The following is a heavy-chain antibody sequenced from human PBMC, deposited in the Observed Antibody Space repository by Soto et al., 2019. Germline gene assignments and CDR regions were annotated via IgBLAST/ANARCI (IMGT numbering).Heavy chain of an antibody. CDR2: INAGNGNT. CDR3: VSSGWSSYCYGMDV. V-gene: IGHV1-3*01. CDR1: GYTFTSYA. D-gene: IGHD6-19*01. Sequence: ASVKVSCKASGYTFTSYAMHWVRQAPGQRLEWMGWINAGNGNTKYSQKFQGRVTITRDTSASTAYMELSSLRSEDTAVYYCVSSGWSSYCYGMDVWGQGTTVTVSS. J-gene: IGHJ6*02.